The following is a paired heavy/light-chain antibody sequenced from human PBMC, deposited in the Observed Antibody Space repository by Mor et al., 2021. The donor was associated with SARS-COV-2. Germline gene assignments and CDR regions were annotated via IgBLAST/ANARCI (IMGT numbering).Heavy chain of an antibody. Sequence: EVQLVESGGGLIQPGGSLRLSCAASGFTVSSNYMTWVRQAPGKGLEWVSVIYSGGSTYYADSVKGRFTISRDNSKNTLYLQMNSLRADDTAVYYCARGVGIVGEMEDAFDIWGQGTMVTVSS. J-gene: IGHJ3*02. V-gene: IGHV3-53*01. D-gene: IGHD1-26*01. CDR2: IYSGGST. CDR3: ARGVGIVGEMEDAFDI. CDR1: GFTVSSNY.
Light chain of an antibody. Sequence: DIQMTQSPSSLSASVGDRVTITCRASRSISRNLNWYQQKPGKAPKLLIYAASRLQSGVPSRFSGSGSGTDFTLSISSLQPEDFATYYCQQSYSTPPFTFGPGTKVDIK. CDR3: QQSYSTPPFT. CDR1: RSISRN. V-gene: IGKV1-39*01. CDR2: AAS. J-gene: IGKJ3*01.